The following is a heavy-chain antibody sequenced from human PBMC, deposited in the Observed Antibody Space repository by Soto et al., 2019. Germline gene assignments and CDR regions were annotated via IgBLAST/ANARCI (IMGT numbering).Heavy chain of an antibody. V-gene: IGHV4-31*03. D-gene: IGHD6-19*01. CDR3: ARHRAVAGTWYDY. J-gene: IGHJ4*02. Sequence: SETLSLTCTVSGGSISSGGYYWSWIRQHPGKGLECIGYIYYSGSTYYNPSLKSRVTMSVDTSKNQFSLKLSSVTAADTAVYYCARHRAVAGTWYDYWGQGALVTV. CDR2: IYYSGST. CDR1: GGSISSGGYY.